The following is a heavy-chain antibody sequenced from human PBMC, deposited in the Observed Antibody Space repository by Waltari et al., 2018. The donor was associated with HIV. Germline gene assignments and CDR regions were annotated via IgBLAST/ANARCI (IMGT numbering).Heavy chain of an antibody. CDR1: GLTFSSYS. J-gene: IGHJ4*02. D-gene: IGHD1-26*01. CDR3: ARDYSGTYADFDY. V-gene: IGHV3-48*01. Sequence: EVQLVESGGGLVQPGGSLRLSCAASGLTFSSYSMNWVRQAPGKGLECVSYISSSGSTIYYADSVRGRFTTSRDNAKNSLYLQLNSLRAEDTAVYYCARDYSGTYADFDYWGQGTLVTVSS. CDR2: ISSSGSTI.